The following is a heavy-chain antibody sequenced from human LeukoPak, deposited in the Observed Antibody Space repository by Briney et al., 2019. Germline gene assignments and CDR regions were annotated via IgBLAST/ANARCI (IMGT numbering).Heavy chain of an antibody. CDR2: ISAYNANT. J-gene: IGHJ6*04. CDR1: GYTFTKYV. Sequence: ASVKVSCMSSGYTFTKYVITWVRQSPGRGVEWMGWISAYNANTYYAQKFQGRVTMTTDTSTSTVNIELRSLRSDDTAIYYCARTDYDILTGARMDVWGKGTTVTVSS. CDR3: ARTDYDILTGARMDV. V-gene: IGHV1-18*04. D-gene: IGHD3-9*01.